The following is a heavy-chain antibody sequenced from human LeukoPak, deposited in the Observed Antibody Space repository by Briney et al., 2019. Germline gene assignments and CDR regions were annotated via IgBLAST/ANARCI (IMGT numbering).Heavy chain of an antibody. V-gene: IGHV4-59*01. CDR1: GGSISSYY. D-gene: IGHD6-13*01. CDR2: IYYSGST. Sequence: SETLSLTCTVSGGSISSYYWSWLRQPPGKGLEWIGYIYYSGSTNYNPSLKSRVTISVDTSKNQFSLKLSSVTAADTAVYYCARDLPYSSSGGLFDIWGQGTMVTVSS. CDR3: ARDLPYSSSGGLFDI. J-gene: IGHJ3*02.